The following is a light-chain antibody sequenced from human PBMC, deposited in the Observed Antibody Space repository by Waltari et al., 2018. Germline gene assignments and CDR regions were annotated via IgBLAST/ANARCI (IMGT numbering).Light chain of an antibody. J-gene: IGLJ2*01. V-gene: IGLV2-23*01. CDR3: CSYAGTWL. CDR1: HNDVATYAL. Sequence: QSALTQPASMSASPGQSLTISCTATHNDVATYALDSWYQQHPGNAPKLLIFQGTKRPSEVSSRFSGSKSADTASLTISGLQPEDEAYYYCCSYAGTWLFGGGTKLTVL. CDR2: QGT.